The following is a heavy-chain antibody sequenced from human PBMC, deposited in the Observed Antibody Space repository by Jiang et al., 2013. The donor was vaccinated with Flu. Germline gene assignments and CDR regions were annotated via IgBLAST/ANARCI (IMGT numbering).Heavy chain of an antibody. D-gene: IGHD3-22*01. CDR2: ISWNSGSI. V-gene: IGHV3-9*01. Sequence: VQPGRSLRLSCAASGFTFDDYAMHWVRQAPGKGLEWVSGISWNSGSIGYADSVKGRFTISRDNAKNSLYLQMNSLRAEDTALYYCAKAIYSSGAFDIWGQGTMVTVSS. CDR1: GFTFDDYA. CDR3: AKAIYSSGAFDI. J-gene: IGHJ3*02.